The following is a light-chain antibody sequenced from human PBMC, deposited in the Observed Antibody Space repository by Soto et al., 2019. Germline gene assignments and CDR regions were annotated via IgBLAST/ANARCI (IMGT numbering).Light chain of an antibody. CDR2: WAS. CDR1: QSVLYSSNNKNY. V-gene: IGKV4-1*01. J-gene: IGKJ4*01. CDR3: QQYYSTPLS. Sequence: DIVMTQSPDSLAVSLGETATINCKSSQSVLYSSNNKNYLAWYQQKPGQPPKLLIYWASTRESGVPDRVSGSGSGTDFTLTIRSLQAEDGAVYYCQQYYSTPLSFGGGTKVEIK.